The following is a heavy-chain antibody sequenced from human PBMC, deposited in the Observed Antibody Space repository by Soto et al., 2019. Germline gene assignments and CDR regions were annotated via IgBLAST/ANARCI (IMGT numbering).Heavy chain of an antibody. J-gene: IGHJ6*02. V-gene: IGHV3-11*01. D-gene: IGHD4-17*01. CDR1: GFTFSDYY. Sequence: GGSLRLSCAASGFTFSDYYMSWIRQAPGKGLEWVSYISSSGSTIYYADSVKGRFTISRDNAKNSLYLQMNSLRAEDTAVYYCARAGLRWYPYYYYYGMDVWGQGTTVTVSS. CDR3: ARAGLRWYPYYYYYGMDV. CDR2: ISSSGSTI.